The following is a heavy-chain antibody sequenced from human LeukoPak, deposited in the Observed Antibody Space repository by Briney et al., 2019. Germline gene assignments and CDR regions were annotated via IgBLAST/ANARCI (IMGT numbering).Heavy chain of an antibody. Sequence: SETLSLTCTVSGGSISSGSYYWSWIRQPAGKGLEWIGRIYTSGSTNYNPSLKSRVTISVDTSKNQFSLKLSSVTAADTAVYYCGRGTLPGAFDIWGQGTMVTVSS. CDR1: GGSISSGSYY. J-gene: IGHJ3*02. CDR3: GRGTLPGAFDI. CDR2: IYTSGST. D-gene: IGHD2-15*01. V-gene: IGHV4-61*02.